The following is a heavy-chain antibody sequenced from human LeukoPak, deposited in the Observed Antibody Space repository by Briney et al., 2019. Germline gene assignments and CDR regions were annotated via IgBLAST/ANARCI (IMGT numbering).Heavy chain of an antibody. V-gene: IGHV5-51*01. CDR1: GYNFTRYW. CDR2: FYPGDSDT. Sequence: GESLKISCKGSGYNFTRYWIGWVRQMPGKGLEWMGIFYPGDSDTRYSPSFQGQVTISADRSISTAYLQWSGLKASDTAMYYCVRRSGCPGVFDYWGQGTLVTVSS. D-gene: IGHD3-10*01. CDR3: VRRSGCPGVFDY. J-gene: IGHJ4*02.